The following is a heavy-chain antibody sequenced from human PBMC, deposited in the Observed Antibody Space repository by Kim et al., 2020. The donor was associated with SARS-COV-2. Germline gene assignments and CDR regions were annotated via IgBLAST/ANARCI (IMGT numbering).Heavy chain of an antibody. CDR3: AKDSRARWENKYYYNGMDV. D-gene: IGHD3-10*01. Sequence: GGSLRLSCAASGFTFSSYGMHWVRQAPGQGLEWVAVIWYDGSNKYYADSVKGRFTISRDNSKNTLYLQMNSLRAEDTAVYYCAKDSRARWENKYYYNGMDVWGQGTTVTVSS. J-gene: IGHJ6*02. V-gene: IGHV3-33*06. CDR2: IWYDGSNK. CDR1: GFTFSSYG.